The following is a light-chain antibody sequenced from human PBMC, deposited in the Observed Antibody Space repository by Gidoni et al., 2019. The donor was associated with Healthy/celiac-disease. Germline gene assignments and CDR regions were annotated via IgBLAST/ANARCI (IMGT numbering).Light chain of an antibody. V-gene: IGLV2-23*01. Sequence: QPALTQPASVSGSPGPSITISCTGTSSDVGSYNLVSWYQQHPGKAPKLMIYEGSKRPSGVSNRFSGSKSGNTASLTISGLQAEDEADYYCCSYAGSSTSVFGTGTKVTVL. CDR1: SSDVGSYNL. CDR2: EGS. J-gene: IGLJ1*01. CDR3: CSYAGSSTSV.